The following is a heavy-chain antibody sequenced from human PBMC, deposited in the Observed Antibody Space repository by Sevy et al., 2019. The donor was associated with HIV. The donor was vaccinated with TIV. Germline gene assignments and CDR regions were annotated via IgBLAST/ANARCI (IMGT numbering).Heavy chain of an antibody. CDR1: GFTFITYN. J-gene: IGHJ6*02. Sequence: GGSLRLSCAASGFTFITYNMNWVRQTPGKGLEWVSGIGHNGDNTHHAGSVKGRFSISRDNSKNTLDLQMNSLRAEDTAVYYCAKGVRLGGPIYYGMDVWGQGTTVTVSS. D-gene: IGHD3-10*02. V-gene: IGHV3-23*01. CDR2: IGHNGDNT. CDR3: AKGVRLGGPIYYGMDV.